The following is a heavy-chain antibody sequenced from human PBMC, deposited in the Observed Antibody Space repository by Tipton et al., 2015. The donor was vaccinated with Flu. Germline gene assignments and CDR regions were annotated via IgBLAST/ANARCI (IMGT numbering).Heavy chain of an antibody. CDR2: VRNKAYGGTT. CDR1: GFTFGAYA. Sequence: SLRLSCTASGFTFGAYAMSWVRQAPGKGLEWVGFVRNKAYGGTTEYAASVKGRFTISRDDSKSIAYLQMDSLTTEDTAAYFCTRVTLDCSGGSCYWSWFDPWGQGTLVTVSS. CDR3: TRVTLDCSGGSCYWSWFDP. J-gene: IGHJ5*02. V-gene: IGHV3-49*04. D-gene: IGHD2-15*01.